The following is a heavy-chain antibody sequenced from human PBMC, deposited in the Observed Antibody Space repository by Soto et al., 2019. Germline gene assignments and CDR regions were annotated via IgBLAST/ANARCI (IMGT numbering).Heavy chain of an antibody. J-gene: IGHJ1*01. Sequence: PSETLSLTCTVSGGSISSGDYYWSWIRQPPGKGLEWIGYMYYSGCTYYNPSLKSRVTISVDTSKNQFSLKLGCVTAADTAVSFCSRDGRRVPAAQGLGTWGQGSLVTVYS. CDR1: GGSISSGDYY. V-gene: IGHV4-30-4*01. D-gene: IGHD2-2*01. CDR3: SRDGRRVPAAQGLGT. CDR2: MYYSGCT.